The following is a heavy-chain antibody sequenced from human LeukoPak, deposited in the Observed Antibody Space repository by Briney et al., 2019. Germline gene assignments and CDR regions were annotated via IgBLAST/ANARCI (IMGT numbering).Heavy chain of an antibody. CDR1: GGSISSSSYY. V-gene: IGHV4-39*07. CDR3: ASTEGYCSGGSCYGEDQH. D-gene: IGHD2-15*01. Sequence: NPSETLSLTCTVSGGSISSSSYYWGWIRQPPGKGLEWIGSIYYSGSTYYNPSLKSRVTISVDTSKNQFSLKLSSVTAADTAVYYCASTEGYCSGGSCYGEDQHWGQGTLVTVSS. J-gene: IGHJ1*01. CDR2: IYYSGST.